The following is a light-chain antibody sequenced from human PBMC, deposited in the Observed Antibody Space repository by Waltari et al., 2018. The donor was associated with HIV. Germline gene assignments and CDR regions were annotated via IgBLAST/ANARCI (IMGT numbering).Light chain of an antibody. CDR3: LQDNNFPWT. Sequence: AIQMTQSPSSLSASVGDEVTITCRASQDLRNDLGWYQQRPGKAPKVLIYAASKLQSGVPSRFSGRGSGTDFTLTITSLQPEDFATYYCLQDNNFPWTFGQGTKVELK. J-gene: IGKJ1*01. CDR2: AAS. CDR1: QDLRND. V-gene: IGKV1-6*01.